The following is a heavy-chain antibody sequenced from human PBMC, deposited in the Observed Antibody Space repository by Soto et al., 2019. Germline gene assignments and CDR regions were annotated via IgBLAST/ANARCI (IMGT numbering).Heavy chain of an antibody. V-gene: IGHV1-46*03. J-gene: IGHJ6*02. CDR3: TRAGEYYDILTGYRYYGMDV. CDR2: INPSGGST. D-gene: IGHD3-9*01. Sequence: ASVKVSCKASGYTFTSYYMHWVRQAPGQGLEWMGIINPSGGSTSYAQKFQGRFTISRDDSKSIAYLQMNSLKTEDTAVYYFTRAGEYYDILTGYRYYGMDVWGQGTTVTVSS. CDR1: GYTFTSYY.